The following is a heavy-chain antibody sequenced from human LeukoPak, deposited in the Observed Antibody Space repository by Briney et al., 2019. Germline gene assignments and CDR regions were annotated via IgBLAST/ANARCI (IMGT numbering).Heavy chain of an antibody. V-gene: IGHV3-30*02. CDR3: AKDFLEASVASQP. J-gene: IGHJ4*02. D-gene: IGHD1-1*01. CDR1: GFTFSSYG. CDR2: IRYDGSNK. Sequence: GGSLRLSCAASGFTFSSYGMHWVRQAPGKGLEWVAFIRYDGSNKYYADSVKGRFTISRDNSKNTLYLQMNSLRAEDTAVYYCAKDFLEASVASQPWGQGTLVTVSS.